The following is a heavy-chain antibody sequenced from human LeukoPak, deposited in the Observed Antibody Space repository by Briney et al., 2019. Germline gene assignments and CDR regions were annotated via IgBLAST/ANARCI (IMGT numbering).Heavy chain of an antibody. CDR2: ISYDGSNK. V-gene: IGHV3-30*18. CDR3: AKSLRAISDSSGYYSFSDY. Sequence: PGRSLRLSCAASGFTFGFYGMHWVRQAPGKGLEWVAVISYDGSNKYYGDSVKGRFTISRDNSKNTLYLQMNSLRTEDTAVYYCAKSLRAISDSSGYYSFSDYWGQGTLVTVSS. J-gene: IGHJ4*02. CDR1: GFTFGFYG. D-gene: IGHD3-22*01.